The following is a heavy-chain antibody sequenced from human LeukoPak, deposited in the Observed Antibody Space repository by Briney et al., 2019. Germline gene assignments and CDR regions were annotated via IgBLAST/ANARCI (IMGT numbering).Heavy chain of an antibody. CDR2: IYYSGST. V-gene: IGHV4-39*01. D-gene: IGHD4-23*01. CDR1: GGSISSSSYY. CDR3: ARLRMTTVARGLVFDY. J-gene: IGHJ4*02. Sequence: SETLSLTCTVSGGSISSSSYYWGWIRLPPGKGLEWIGSIYYSGSTYYNPSLKSRVTISVDTSKNQFSLKLSSVTAADTAVYYCARLRMTTVARGLVFDYWGQGTLVTVSS.